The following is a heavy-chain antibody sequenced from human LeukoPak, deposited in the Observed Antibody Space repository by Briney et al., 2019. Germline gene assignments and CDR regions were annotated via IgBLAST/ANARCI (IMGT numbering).Heavy chain of an antibody. V-gene: IGHV4-61*01. CDR3: AKDGGVYDSSGYYDY. D-gene: IGHD3-22*01. CDR2: IYYSGST. CDR1: GGSVSSGNYY. Sequence: SETLSLTCTVSGGSVSSGNYYWNWIRQPPGKGLEWNGYIYYSGSTNYNPALKSRVTISVDTSKNQFFLKLNSVTAADTAVYYCAKDGGVYDSSGYYDYWGQGTLVTVSS. J-gene: IGHJ4*02.